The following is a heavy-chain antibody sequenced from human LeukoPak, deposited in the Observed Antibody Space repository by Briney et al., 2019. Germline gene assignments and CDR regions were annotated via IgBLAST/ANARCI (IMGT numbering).Heavy chain of an antibody. CDR2: INHSGST. Sequence: SETLSLTCAVYGLSFSGYYCRWIRQPPGKGREWIGKINHSGSTNYNPSLKSRVTISLDTCKNQFSLKLSSVTAADTAVYYCARRSVYHYDYVWGRPSTAALGYWGQGTLVTVSS. CDR3: ARRSVYHYDYVWGRPSTAALGY. V-gene: IGHV4-34*01. CDR1: GLSFSGYY. J-gene: IGHJ4*02. D-gene: IGHD3-16*01.